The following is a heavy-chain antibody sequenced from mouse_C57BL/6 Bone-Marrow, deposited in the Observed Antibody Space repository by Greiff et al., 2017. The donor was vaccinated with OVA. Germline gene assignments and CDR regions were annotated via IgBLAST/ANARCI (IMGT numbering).Heavy chain of an antibody. CDR3: TPIYDGYYRGFAY. V-gene: IGHV1-15*01. J-gene: IGHJ3*01. Sequence: VKLVESGAELVRPGASVTLSCKASGYTFTDYEMHWVKQTPVHGLEWIGAIDPETGGTAYNQKFKGKAILTADKSSSTAYMELRSLTSEDSAVYYCTPIYDGYYRGFAYWGQGTLVTVSA. D-gene: IGHD2-3*01. CDR1: GYTFTDYE. CDR2: IDPETGGT.